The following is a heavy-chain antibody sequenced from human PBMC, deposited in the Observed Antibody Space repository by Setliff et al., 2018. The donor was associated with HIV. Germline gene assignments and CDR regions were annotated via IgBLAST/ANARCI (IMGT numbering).Heavy chain of an antibody. J-gene: IGHJ3*02. CDR3: ATGRGAAASNAFDI. CDR2: VDPEDGET. D-gene: IGHD6-13*01. V-gene: IGHV1-69-2*01. CDR1: GYTFTDYY. Sequence: ASVKVSCKASGYTFTDYYMHWVQQASGKGLEWMGRVDPEDGETIYAEKFQGRVTITADTSTDTAYMELSSLRSEDTAVYYCATGRGAAASNAFDIWGQGTMVTVS.